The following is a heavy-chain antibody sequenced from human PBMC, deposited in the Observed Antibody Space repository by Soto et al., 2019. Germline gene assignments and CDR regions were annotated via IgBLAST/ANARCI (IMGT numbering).Heavy chain of an antibody. V-gene: IGHV3-23*01. J-gene: IGHJ4*02. D-gene: IGHD3-3*01. Sequence: GSLRLSCAASGFTFSSYAMSWVRQAPGKGLEWVSAISGSGGSTYYADSVKGRFTISRDNSKNTLYLQMNSLRAEDTAVYYCAKTSNFGVANGGFDYWGQGTLVTVSS. CDR2: ISGSGGST. CDR3: AKTSNFGVANGGFDY. CDR1: GFTFSSYA.